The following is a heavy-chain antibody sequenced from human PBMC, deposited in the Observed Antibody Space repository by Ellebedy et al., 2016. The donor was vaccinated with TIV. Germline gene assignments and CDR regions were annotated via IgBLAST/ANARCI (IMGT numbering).Heavy chain of an antibody. D-gene: IGHD6-19*01. Sequence: ASVKVSCKASGYSFTTYGISWVRQAPGQGLEWMAWVGVYNGNTKYSQKFQDRVTMTTDTSTSTAYMELRSLTSDDTAMYYCAREQWSPGTPDYWGQGTLVTVSS. CDR3: AREQWSPGTPDY. CDR1: GYSFTTYG. J-gene: IGHJ4*02. CDR2: VGVYNGNT. V-gene: IGHV1-18*04.